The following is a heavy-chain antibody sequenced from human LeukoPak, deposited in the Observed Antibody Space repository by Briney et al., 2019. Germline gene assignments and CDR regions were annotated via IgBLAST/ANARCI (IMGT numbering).Heavy chain of an antibody. D-gene: IGHD3-22*01. CDR3: AKTNGYYDY. CDR1: GFTFSNFG. Sequence: GGSLRLSCAASGFTFSNFGMSWVRQAPGRGLEWVSGISGGGDTTYYAESVKGRFTISRDNSKNTLFLQMNSLSAEDTAVYYCAKTNGYYDYWGQGTLVAVSS. CDR2: ISGGGDTT. J-gene: IGHJ4*02. V-gene: IGHV3-23*01.